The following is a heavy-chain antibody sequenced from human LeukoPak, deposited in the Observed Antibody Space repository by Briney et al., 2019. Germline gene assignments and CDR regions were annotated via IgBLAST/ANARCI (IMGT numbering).Heavy chain of an antibody. CDR3: ARAKDNYDFWSGYFYY. D-gene: IGHD3-3*01. CDR1: GYTFTSYG. CDR2: ISAYNGNT. Sequence: GASVKVSCKASGYTFTSYGISWVRQAPGQGLEWMGWISAYNGNTNYAQKLQGRVTMTTDTSTSTAYMELRSLRSDDTAVYYCARAKDNYDFWSGYFYYWGQGTLVTVSS. V-gene: IGHV1-18*01. J-gene: IGHJ4*02.